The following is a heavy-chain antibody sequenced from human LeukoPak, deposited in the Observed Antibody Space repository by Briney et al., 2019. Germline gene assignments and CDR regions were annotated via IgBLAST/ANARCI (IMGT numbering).Heavy chain of an antibody. CDR1: GFTFSTSW. CDR3: VRARGGEYGILTGYYLDN. CDR2: IKPDGSDK. Sequence: GGSLRLSCEGSGFTFSTSWMDWVRQAPGKGLQWVANIKPDGSDKYYAESVRGRFTISRDNAKNSLYLEMNSLTADDTAVYYCVRARGGEYGILTGYYLDNWGQGTLVTVSS. J-gene: IGHJ4*02. V-gene: IGHV3-7*02. D-gene: IGHD3-9*01.